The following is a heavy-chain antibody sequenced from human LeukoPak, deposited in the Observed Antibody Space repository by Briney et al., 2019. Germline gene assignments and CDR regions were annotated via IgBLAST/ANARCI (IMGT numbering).Heavy chain of an antibody. Sequence: GSSVKVSCKASGYSFTRYAIHWVRQAPGQRLEWMGWINAGNGNTKYSQKFQGRVSITRDTSASTAYMELSSLRSEDTAVYYCARVGWGAVCDYWGQGTLVTVSS. V-gene: IGHV1-3*01. CDR2: INAGNGNT. D-gene: IGHD3-16*01. J-gene: IGHJ4*02. CDR1: GYSFTRYA. CDR3: ARVGWGAVCDY.